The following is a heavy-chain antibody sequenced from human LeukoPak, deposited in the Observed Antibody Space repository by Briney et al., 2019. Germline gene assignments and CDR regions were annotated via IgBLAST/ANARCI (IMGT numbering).Heavy chain of an antibody. V-gene: IGHV3-30-3*01. Sequence: GGPLRLSCAASGFSFSKYAMHWVRQAPGKGLEWVAVISFDETKKYYADSVKGRFTISRDNSNNTLILQRNSLKTEDTAVYFCARMKVIKGASLDYWGQGSLVTVSS. D-gene: IGHD2/OR15-2a*01. CDR2: ISFDETKK. CDR3: ARMKVIKGASLDY. J-gene: IGHJ4*02. CDR1: GFSFSKYA.